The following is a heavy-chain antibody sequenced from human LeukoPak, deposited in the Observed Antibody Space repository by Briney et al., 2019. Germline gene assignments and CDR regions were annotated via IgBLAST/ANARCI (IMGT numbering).Heavy chain of an antibody. D-gene: IGHD6-19*01. CDR1: GFTVSNTF. CDR3: ARGSGWLDR. Sequence: GGSLRLSCAASGFTVSNTFMSWVRQAPGKGLEWVAVICSVGTTYYADSVKGRFTISRDNSKNTLYLQMNSLRAEDTAVYYCARGSGWLDRWGQGTLVTVSS. V-gene: IGHV3-53*01. J-gene: IGHJ5*02. CDR2: ICSVGTT.